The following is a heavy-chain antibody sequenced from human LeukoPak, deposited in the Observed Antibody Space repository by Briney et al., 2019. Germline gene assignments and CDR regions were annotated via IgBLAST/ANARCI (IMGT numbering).Heavy chain of an antibody. Sequence: TGGSLRLSCAASGFTFSGSAMHWVRQASGKGLEWVGRIRSKANSYATSYAASVKGRSTISRDDSKNTAYLQMNSLKTEDTAVYYCTSCGGDCYSGFDYWGQGTLVTVSS. V-gene: IGHV3-73*01. J-gene: IGHJ4*02. CDR3: TSCGGDCYSGFDY. D-gene: IGHD2-21*02. CDR1: GFTFSGSA. CDR2: IRSKANSYAT.